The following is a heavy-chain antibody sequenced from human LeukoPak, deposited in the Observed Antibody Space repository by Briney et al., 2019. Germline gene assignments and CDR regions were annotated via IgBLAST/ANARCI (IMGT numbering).Heavy chain of an antibody. CDR1: GLIVSSSY. V-gene: IGHV3-53*01. Sequence: GGSLRPSCAASGLIVSSSYMSWVRRAPGKGLEWVSVIYRSGDTYYADSVVGRLTITRDNSKNTLYLQMNSLRAEDTALYYCASCRDGYNYFDYWGRGTLVTVSS. D-gene: IGHD5-24*01. J-gene: IGHJ4*02. CDR2: IYRSGDT. CDR3: ASCRDGYNYFDY.